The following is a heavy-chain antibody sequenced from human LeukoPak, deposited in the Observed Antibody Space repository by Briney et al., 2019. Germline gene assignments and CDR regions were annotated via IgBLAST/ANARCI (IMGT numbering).Heavy chain of an antibody. Sequence: PSETLSLTCTVSGASISSGTYFWSWIRQPAGKGLEWIGRIQTRGVTKYNPSLKSRVTVSMDTSKNQFSLMLRSVTAADTAVYYCARALCINGICEWFDPWGQGTLVTVSS. D-gene: IGHD2-8*01. CDR3: ARALCINGICEWFDP. CDR1: GASISSGTYF. V-gene: IGHV4-61*02. CDR2: IQTRGVT. J-gene: IGHJ5*02.